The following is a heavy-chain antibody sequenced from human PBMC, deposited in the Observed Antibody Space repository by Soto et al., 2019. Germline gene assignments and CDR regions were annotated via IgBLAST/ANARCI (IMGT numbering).Heavy chain of an antibody. CDR3: ARKAESYGFDI. D-gene: IGHD2-8*01. Sequence: QVQLVQSGAEVKKPGSSVKVSCKASGDTFTNYVINWVRQAPGQGLEWMGGFIPIFDAANYAQNFRGRVTITADESTSTAYMELSGLRSKDTAMYYCARKAESYGFDIWGQGTLVTVSS. V-gene: IGHV1-69*01. CDR2: FIPIFDAA. CDR1: GDTFTNYV. J-gene: IGHJ3*02.